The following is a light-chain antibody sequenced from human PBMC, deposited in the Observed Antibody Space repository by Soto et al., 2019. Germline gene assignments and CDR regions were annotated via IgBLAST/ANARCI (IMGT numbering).Light chain of an antibody. CDR1: QDINNW. CDR2: TTS. CDR3: QQANSFQLT. Sequence: DIQVTQSPSSVSASVGDRVTITCRASQDINNWLAWYQQKPGKAPKLLIYTTSNLQSGVPSRFSGSGSGTDFTLTINSLQPEDFATYYCQQANSFQLTFGGGTKVEIK. J-gene: IGKJ4*01. V-gene: IGKV1D-12*01.